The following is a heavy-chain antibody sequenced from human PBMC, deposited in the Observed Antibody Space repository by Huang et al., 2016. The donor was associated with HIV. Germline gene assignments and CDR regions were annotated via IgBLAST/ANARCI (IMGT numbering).Heavy chain of an antibody. CDR2: TYTTGST. Sequence: VQLQESGPGLVKPSQTLSLSCNVSGASIASGSYFGNWIRQPAGWGLEWIGQTYTTGSTDYNPSLKSRVAVSSDTSKNQFSLSLRSVTAADTAVYFCARGRVTSSGVVQSYDYWGQGSLVTVSS. CDR1: GASIASGSYF. D-gene: IGHD3-3*01. J-gene: IGHJ4*02. CDR3: ARGRVTSSGVVQSYDY. V-gene: IGHV4-61*09.